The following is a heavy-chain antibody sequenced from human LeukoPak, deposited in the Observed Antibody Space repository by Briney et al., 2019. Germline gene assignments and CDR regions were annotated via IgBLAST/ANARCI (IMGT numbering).Heavy chain of an antibody. CDR3: AKDTGWYGGLDY. V-gene: IGHV3-21*01. CDR2: ISSSSSYI. D-gene: IGHD6-19*01. Sequence: GGSLRLSCAASGFTFSSYSMNWVRQAPGKGLEWVSSISSSSSYIYYADSVKGRFTISRDNAKNSLYLQMNSLRAEDTAVYYCAKDTGWYGGLDYWGQGTLVTVSS. J-gene: IGHJ4*02. CDR1: GFTFSSYS.